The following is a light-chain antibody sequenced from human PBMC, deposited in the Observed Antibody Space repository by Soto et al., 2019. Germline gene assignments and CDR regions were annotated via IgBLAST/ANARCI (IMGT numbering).Light chain of an antibody. J-gene: IGLJ1*01. CDR1: SSNIGGNS. CDR2: DDD. CDR3: CSFAGPNNFALYV. Sequence: QSVLSQPPSVSAAPGQRVTISCSGSSSNIGGNSVSWYQQLPGTAPKLLIYDDDQRPSGIPDRFSGSKSGTSATLTISGLQPDDEADYHCCSFAGPNNFALYVFGTGTKVTVL. V-gene: IGLV1-51*01.